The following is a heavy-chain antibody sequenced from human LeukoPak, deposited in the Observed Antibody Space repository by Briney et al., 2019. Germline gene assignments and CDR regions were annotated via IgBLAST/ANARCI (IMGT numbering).Heavy chain of an antibody. CDR1: GGSFSGYY. CDR3: AKDHKYRIAAAGRGWYFDY. D-gene: IGHD6-13*01. V-gene: IGHV4-34*01. Sequence: PSETLSLTCAVYGGSFSGYYWSWIRQPPGKGLEWIGEINHSGSTNYNPSLKSRVTISVDTSKNQFSLKLSSVTAADTAVYYCAKDHKYRIAAAGRGWYFDYWGQGTLVTVSS. CDR2: INHSGST. J-gene: IGHJ4*02.